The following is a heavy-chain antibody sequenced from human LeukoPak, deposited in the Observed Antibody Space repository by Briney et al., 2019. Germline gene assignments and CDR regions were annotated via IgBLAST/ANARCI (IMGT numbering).Heavy chain of an antibody. CDR1: GFTFSSYA. D-gene: IGHD3-3*01. J-gene: IGHJ4*02. V-gene: IGHV3-30-3*01. Sequence: QPGRSLRLSCAASGFTFSSYAMHWVRQAPGKGLEWVAVISYDGSNKYYADSVKGRFTISRDNSKNTLYLQMNSLRAEDTAVYYCARPQTPHDLAGMDYWGQGTLVTVSS. CDR2: ISYDGSNK. CDR3: ARPQTPHDLAGMDY.